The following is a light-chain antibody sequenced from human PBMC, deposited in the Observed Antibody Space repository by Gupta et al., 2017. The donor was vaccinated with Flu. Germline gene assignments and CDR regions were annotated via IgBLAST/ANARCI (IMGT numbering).Light chain of an antibody. V-gene: IGLV2-11*01. J-gene: IGLJ2*01. CDR3: YSDAGTYTFV. CDR2: DVD. CDR1: SSDVGACGF. Sequence: QSALTQPRSVSGSAGQSVSISCTGTSSDVGACGFVSWYQQPPGRAPKAIIYDVDRQPSGVPDRCSGAKVGNTASLTISGLQADDEADYCCYSDAGTYTFVFGGGTRLTVL.